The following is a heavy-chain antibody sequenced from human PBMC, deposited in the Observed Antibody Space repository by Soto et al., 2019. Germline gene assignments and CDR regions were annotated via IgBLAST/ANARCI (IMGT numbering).Heavy chain of an antibody. Sequence: ASVKVSCKASGYTFTSYDINWVRQATGQGLEWMGWMNPNSGNTGYVQKFQGRVTMTRNTSISTDYMELSSLRSEDTAVYYCARSSSSSWYKIWGQGTLVTVSS. D-gene: IGHD6-13*01. CDR2: MNPNSGNT. CDR3: ARSSSSSWYKI. V-gene: IGHV1-8*01. CDR1: GYTFTSYD. J-gene: IGHJ4*02.